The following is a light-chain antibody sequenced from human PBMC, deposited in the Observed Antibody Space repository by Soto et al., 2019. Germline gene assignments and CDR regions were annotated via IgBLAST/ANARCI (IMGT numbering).Light chain of an antibody. J-gene: IGKJ2*01. CDR1: QSISNN. Sequence: DIQMTQSPSSLSASVGDRVTITCRASQSISNNLNWYQQKPGTAPKLLIYAASSLHYGVPSRFSGSGSGTDFTLTISSLQPEDFATYYCQQSYSTPVTFGQGTKLEIK. V-gene: IGKV1-39*01. CDR3: QQSYSTPVT. CDR2: AAS.